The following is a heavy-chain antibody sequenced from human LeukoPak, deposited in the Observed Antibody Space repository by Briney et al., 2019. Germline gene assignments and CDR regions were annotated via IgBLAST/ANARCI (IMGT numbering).Heavy chain of an antibody. Sequence: ASVKVSCKASGGTFTVYYMHWVRQAPGQGLEWMGWINPNSGGTNYAQKFQGRVTMTRDTSISTAYMELSRLRSDDTAVYYCAISPIVGQYYYYYYMDVWGKGTTVTVSS. CDR3: AISPIVGQYYYYYYMDV. D-gene: IGHD1-26*01. J-gene: IGHJ6*03. CDR1: GGTFTVYY. V-gene: IGHV1-2*02. CDR2: INPNSGGT.